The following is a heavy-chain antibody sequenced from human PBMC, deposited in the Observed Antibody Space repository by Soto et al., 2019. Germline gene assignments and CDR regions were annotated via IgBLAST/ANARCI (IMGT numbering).Heavy chain of an antibody. Sequence: VQLLESGGGLVQPGGSLRLSCVASGFTFSSYAMSWVRQAPGQRLEWVATFSGGRDTTWHADSVKGRFTVSRDSSKNSLSMQMNSLRPDDSALSYGGQATAVTCAGSNWYYIDYWGQGTLVTISS. J-gene: IGHJ4*02. CDR1: GFTFSSYA. D-gene: IGHD3-10*01. V-gene: IGHV3-23*01. CDR3: GQATAVTCAGSNWYYIDY. CDR2: FSGGRDTT.